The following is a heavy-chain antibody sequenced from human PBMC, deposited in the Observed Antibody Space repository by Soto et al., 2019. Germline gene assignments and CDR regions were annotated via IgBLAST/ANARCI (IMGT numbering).Heavy chain of an antibody. Sequence: SETLSLTCTVSGGSISSYYWSWIRQPPGKGLEWIGYIYYSGSTNYNPSLKSRVTISVDTSKNQFSLKLSSVTAADTAVYYCARLRQYYDFWSGPRGGMDVWGQGTTVTVSS. D-gene: IGHD3-3*01. J-gene: IGHJ6*02. CDR3: ARLRQYYDFWSGPRGGMDV. CDR2: IYYSGST. CDR1: GGSISSYY. V-gene: IGHV4-59*01.